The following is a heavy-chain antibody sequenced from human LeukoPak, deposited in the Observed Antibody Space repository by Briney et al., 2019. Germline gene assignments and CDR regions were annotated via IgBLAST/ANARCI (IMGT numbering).Heavy chain of an antibody. CDR3: AKVPQWSSFRFFDY. J-gene: IGHJ4*02. Sequence: GGTLRLSCAASGFTFSIYGMGWVRQAPGKGLEWVSSISDNGGNTYYADSAKGRFTISRDNSKNTLYLQMNSLRAEDTAVYYCAKVPQWSSFRFFDYWGQGTLVTVSS. V-gene: IGHV3-23*01. D-gene: IGHD6-13*01. CDR2: ISDNGGNT. CDR1: GFTFSIYG.